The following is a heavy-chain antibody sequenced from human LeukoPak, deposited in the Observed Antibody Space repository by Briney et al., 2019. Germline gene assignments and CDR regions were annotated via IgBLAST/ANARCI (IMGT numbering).Heavy chain of an antibody. D-gene: IGHD3-9*01. V-gene: IGHV3-7*01. CDR1: GFTFSSYW. J-gene: IGHJ3*02. CDR2: IRQDGSEK. Sequence: PGGSLRLSCAASGFTFSSYWMSWVRQAPGKGLEWVANIRQDGSEKYYVDSVKGRFTISRDNAKNSLYLQMNSLGAEDTAVYYCARDSLVIKDAFDIWGQGTMVTVSS. CDR3: ARDSLVIKDAFDI.